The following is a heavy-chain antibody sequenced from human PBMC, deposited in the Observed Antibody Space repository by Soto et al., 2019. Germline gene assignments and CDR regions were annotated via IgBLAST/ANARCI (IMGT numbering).Heavy chain of an antibody. J-gene: IGHJ4*02. CDR3: AKKLEYSGYEYYFDY. CDR1: GFTFSSYG. D-gene: IGHD5-12*01. V-gene: IGHV3-30*18. Sequence: PGGSLRLSCAASGFTFSSYGMHWVRQAPGKGLEWVAVISYDGSNKYYADSVKGRFTISRDNSKNTLYLQMNSLRAEDTAVYYCAKKLEYSGYEYYFDYWGQGTLDTVSS. CDR2: ISYDGSNK.